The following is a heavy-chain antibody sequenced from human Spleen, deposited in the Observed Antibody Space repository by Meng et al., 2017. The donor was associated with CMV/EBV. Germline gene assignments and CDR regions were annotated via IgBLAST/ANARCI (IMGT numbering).Heavy chain of an antibody. J-gene: IGHJ4*02. V-gene: IGHV3-30*04. Sequence: GGSLRLSCVGSGYSFGNYAMHWVRQAPGKGLEWVAVISYDGDKKFYTDSVKGRFTISRDNSKNTLILQMNSLRTEDTAVYYCARVYYDSTNYYFSFGYWGRGTLVTVSS. D-gene: IGHD3-22*01. CDR3: ARVYYDSTNYYFSFGY. CDR1: GYSFGNYA. CDR2: ISYDGDKK.